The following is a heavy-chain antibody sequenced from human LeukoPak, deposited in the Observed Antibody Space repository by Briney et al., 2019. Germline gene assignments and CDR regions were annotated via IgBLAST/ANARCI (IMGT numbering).Heavy chain of an antibody. CDR2: ISGSGGKT. CDR1: GFTFSSYA. Sequence: GGSLRLSCAASGFTFSSYAMSWVRQAPGKGLEWVSAISGSGGKTYYADSVKGRFTISRDNSKNTLYLQMNSLRAADTAVYYCAKDPTHYRVWDDYDSTVLSYWGQGTLVTVSS. V-gene: IGHV3-23*01. CDR3: AKDPTHYRVWDDYDSTVLSY. J-gene: IGHJ4*02. D-gene: IGHD3-22*01.